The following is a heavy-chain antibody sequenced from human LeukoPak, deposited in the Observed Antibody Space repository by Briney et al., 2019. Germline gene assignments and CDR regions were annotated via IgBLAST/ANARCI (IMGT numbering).Heavy chain of an antibody. Sequence: GGSLRLSCAASGFTFSSYGMHWVRQAPGKGLEWVAVISYDGGNKYYADSVKGRFTISRDNSKNTLYLQMNSLRAEDTAVYYCAKSGYGDAFDIWGQGTMVTVSS. CDR1: GFTFSSYG. V-gene: IGHV3-30*18. J-gene: IGHJ3*02. D-gene: IGHD5-18*01. CDR2: ISYDGGNK. CDR3: AKSGYGDAFDI.